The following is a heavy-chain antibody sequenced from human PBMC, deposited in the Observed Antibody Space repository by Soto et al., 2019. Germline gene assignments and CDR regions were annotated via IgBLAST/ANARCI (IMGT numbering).Heavy chain of an antibody. CDR1: CGSFSGYY. V-gene: IGHV4-34*01. D-gene: IGHD3-10*01. Sequence: PSETLSLTCAVYCGSFSGYYWTWIRQPPGKGLEWIAEIDHSGSTNYNPSLQSRVTISVDTSKNQFSLSLSTVTAADTAVYYCARVSRGIIIAQNYYHGMDVWGQGNTVTVSS. CDR3: ARVSRGIIIAQNYYHGMDV. CDR2: IDHSGST. J-gene: IGHJ6*02.